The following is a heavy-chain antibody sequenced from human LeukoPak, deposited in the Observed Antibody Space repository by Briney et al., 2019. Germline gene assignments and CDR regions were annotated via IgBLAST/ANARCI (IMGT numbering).Heavy chain of an antibody. CDR1: GYSFTSYW. D-gene: IGHD2-2*01. J-gene: IGHJ3*02. CDR3: ARQGFCSSTSCQSRASDI. V-gene: IGHV5-51*01. CDR2: IYPGDSDT. Sequence: GESLKISCKGSGYSFTSYWIGWVRQMPGKGLEWMGIIYPGDSDTRYSPPFQGQVTISADKSISTAYLQWSSLKASDTAKYYCARQGFCSSTSCQSRASDIWGQGTMVTVSS.